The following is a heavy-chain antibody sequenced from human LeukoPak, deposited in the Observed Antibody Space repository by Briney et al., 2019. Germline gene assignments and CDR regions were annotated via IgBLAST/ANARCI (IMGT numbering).Heavy chain of an antibody. V-gene: IGHV3-30-3*01. CDR3: ARDRGGDRVERNNYYYYGMDV. Sequence: PGGSLRLSCAASGFTFGSYAMHWVRQAPGKGLEWVAVISYDGSNKYYADSVKGRFTISRDNSKNTLYLQMNSLRAEDTAVYYCARDRGGDRVERNNYYYYGMDVWGQGATVTVSS. D-gene: IGHD2-21*02. J-gene: IGHJ6*02. CDR1: GFTFGSYA. CDR2: ISYDGSNK.